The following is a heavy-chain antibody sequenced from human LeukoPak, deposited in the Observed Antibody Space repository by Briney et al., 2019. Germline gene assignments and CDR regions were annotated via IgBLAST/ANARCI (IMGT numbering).Heavy chain of an antibody. D-gene: IGHD5-12*01. CDR2: IYSSGST. CDR3: ARDSGYDERFDY. CDR1: GGSISSYY. Sequence: SETLSLTCTVSGGSISSYYWRWLRQPAGKGLEWIGRIYSSGSTNYNPSLKSRVTMSVDTSKNQFSLKLSSVTAADTAVYYCARDSGYDERFDYWGQGTLVTVSS. J-gene: IGHJ4*02. V-gene: IGHV4-4*07.